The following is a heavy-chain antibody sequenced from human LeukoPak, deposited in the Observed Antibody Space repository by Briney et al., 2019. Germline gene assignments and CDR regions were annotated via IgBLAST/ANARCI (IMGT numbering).Heavy chain of an antibody. V-gene: IGHV3-23*01. D-gene: IGHD4-11*01. CDR3: AKDTLQRSARGYYYYMDV. CDR1: GFTFSSYA. CDR2: ISGSGGST. J-gene: IGHJ6*03. Sequence: GGSLRLSCAASGFTFSSYAMSWVRQAPGKGLEWVSAISGSGGSTYYADSVKGRFTISRDNSKNTLYLQMNSLRAEDTAVYYCAKDTLQRSARGYYYYMDVWGKGTTVTVSS.